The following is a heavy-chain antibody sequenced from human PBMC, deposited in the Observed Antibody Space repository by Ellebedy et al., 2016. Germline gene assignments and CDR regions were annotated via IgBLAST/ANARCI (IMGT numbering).Heavy chain of an antibody. V-gene: IGHV3-23*01. J-gene: IGHJ3*02. D-gene: IGHD6-25*01. CDR2: ISGNGANT. CDR3: AKDSGLSI. CDR1: GFTFSNYA. Sequence: GGSLRLSXTASGFTFSNYAMSWVRQAPGKGLEWVTSISGNGANTYYTDSVEGRFTISRDNAKNTLYLQMNSLRAEDTAVYYCAKDSGLSIWGQGTMVTVSS.